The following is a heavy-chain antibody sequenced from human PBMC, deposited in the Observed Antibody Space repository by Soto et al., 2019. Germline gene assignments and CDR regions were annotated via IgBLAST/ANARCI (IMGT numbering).Heavy chain of an antibody. J-gene: IGHJ4*02. D-gene: IGHD4-17*01. CDR1: GGSISSYY. V-gene: IGHV4-59*01. CDR2: IYYSGST. CDR3: ARNYGDYFDY. Sequence: PSETLSLTCTVSGGSISSYYWSWIRQPPGKGLEWIGYIYYSGSTNYNPSLKSRVTISVDTSKNQFSLKLSSVTAADTAVYYCARNYGDYFDYWGQGTLVTVSS.